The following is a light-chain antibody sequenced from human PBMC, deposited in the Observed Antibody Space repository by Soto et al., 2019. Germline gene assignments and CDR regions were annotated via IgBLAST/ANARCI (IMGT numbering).Light chain of an antibody. V-gene: IGKV1-39*01. CDR3: QQSYSTPRT. CDR2: AAS. CDR1: QSISSY. J-gene: IGKJ1*01. Sequence: DIQMTQSPSSLSASVGDRVTITCRASQSISSYLNWYQQKPGKAPKLLIYAASSLQSGVPSRFSGSGSATDVTLTISSLQPEDFAPYYCQQSYSTPRTFGQGTKVEIK.